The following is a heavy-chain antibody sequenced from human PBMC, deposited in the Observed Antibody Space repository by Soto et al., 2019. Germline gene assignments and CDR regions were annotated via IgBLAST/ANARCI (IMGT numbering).Heavy chain of an antibody. D-gene: IGHD2-2*01. Sequence: QVQLVQSGAEVKKPGSSVKVSCKASGGTFSSYAISWVRQAPGQGLEWMGGIIPIFGTANYAQKFQGRVTITADKSTRTAYMELSSLRSEDTAVYYCARENMVVVPAAFWGWFDPWGQGTLVTVSS. CDR2: IIPIFGTA. CDR3: ARENMVVVPAAFWGWFDP. V-gene: IGHV1-69*06. J-gene: IGHJ5*02. CDR1: GGTFSSYA.